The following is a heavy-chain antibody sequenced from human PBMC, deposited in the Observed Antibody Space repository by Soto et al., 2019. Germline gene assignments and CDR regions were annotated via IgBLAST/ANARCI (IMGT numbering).Heavy chain of an antibody. CDR1: GFTFSSYA. CDR3: AKGRAPFLGRGMDV. Sequence: GGSLRLSCAASGFTFSSYAMSWVRQAAGKGLEGVSDISGSGGTTYYADSGKGRFTISRDSSKNTLYLQMNSLRAEDTAVYYCAKGRAPFLGRGMDVWGQGTTVTVSS. J-gene: IGHJ6*02. V-gene: IGHV3-23*01. CDR2: ISGSGGTT.